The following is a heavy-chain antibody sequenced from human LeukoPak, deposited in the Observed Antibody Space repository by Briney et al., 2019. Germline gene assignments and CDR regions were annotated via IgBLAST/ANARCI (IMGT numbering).Heavy chain of an antibody. D-gene: IGHD1-1*01. CDR1: GGSISSDSDY. CDR3: ARGRVSGTTLYFDY. V-gene: IGHV4-61*02. CDR2: IYSGST. J-gene: IGHJ4*02. Sequence: SQTLSLTCTVSGGSISSDSDYWSWIRQPAGKGLEWIGRIYSGSTDYNPSLGSRLTISVDTSKNQFSLKLSSVTAADTAVYYCARGRVSGTTLYFDYWGQGTLFTVSS.